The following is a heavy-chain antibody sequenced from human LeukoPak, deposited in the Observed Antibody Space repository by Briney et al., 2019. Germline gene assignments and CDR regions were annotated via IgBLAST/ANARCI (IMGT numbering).Heavy chain of an antibody. CDR2: IRGNGITT. J-gene: IGHJ4*02. CDR3: AKDDAWLQYDD. V-gene: IGHV3-23*01. Sequence: GGSLRLSCSASGFTFSTHGMNWVRQAPGRGLEWVSGIRGNGITTYYADSVKGRFTISRDNSKNTVYLQINSLRDEDTAVYYCAKDDAWLQYDDWGQGTLVTVSS. CDR1: GFTFSTHG. D-gene: IGHD5-24*01.